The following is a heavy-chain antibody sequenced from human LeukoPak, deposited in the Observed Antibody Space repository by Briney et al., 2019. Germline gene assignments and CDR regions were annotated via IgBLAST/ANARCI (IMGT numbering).Heavy chain of an antibody. Sequence: SVKVSCRASGGTFSSHAISWVRQAPGQGLEWMGRIIPIFGIANYAQKFQGRVTITADKSTSTAYMELSSLRSEDTAVYYCARDLGDGGSCCLWYYGMDVWGQGTTVTVSS. CDR1: GGTFSSHA. V-gene: IGHV1-69*04. CDR2: IIPIFGIA. J-gene: IGHJ6*02. D-gene: IGHD2-15*01. CDR3: ARDLGDGGSCCLWYYGMDV.